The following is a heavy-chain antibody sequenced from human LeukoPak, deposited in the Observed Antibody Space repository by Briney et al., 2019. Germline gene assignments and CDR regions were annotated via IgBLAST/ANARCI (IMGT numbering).Heavy chain of an antibody. CDR2: ISAYNGNT. CDR1: GYTFTSYG. J-gene: IGHJ4*02. V-gene: IGHV1-18*01. Sequence: GASVKVSCKASGYTFTSYGISWVRQAPGQGLEWMGWISAYNGNTNYAQKLQGRVTMTTDTSTSTAYMELRSLRSDDTAVYYCARGAYDSSGYYYPKYFDYWGQGTLVTVSS. CDR3: ARGAYDSSGYYYPKYFDY. D-gene: IGHD3-22*01.